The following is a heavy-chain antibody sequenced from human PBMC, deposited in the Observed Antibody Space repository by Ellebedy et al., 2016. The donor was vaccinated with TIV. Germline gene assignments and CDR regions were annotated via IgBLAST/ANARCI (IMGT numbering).Heavy chain of an antibody. D-gene: IGHD6-19*01. CDR3: AKGGGWLYYFDY. CDR1: GFSFSTFA. CDR2: ISNSGDTT. J-gene: IGHJ4*01. Sequence: PGGSLRLSCAASGFSFSTFARHWVRQASGKGLDWVSAISNSGDTTYNADSVKARFTISRDNSKNTLYLQLNSLRAEDTAVYYCAKGGGWLYYFDYWGHGTLVTVSS. V-gene: IGHV3-23*01.